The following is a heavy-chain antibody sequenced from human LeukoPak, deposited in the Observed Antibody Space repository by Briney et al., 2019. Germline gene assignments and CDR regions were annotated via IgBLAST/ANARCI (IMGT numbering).Heavy chain of an antibody. CDR2: ISYDGSNK. CDR1: GFTFSSYG. CDR3: AKTWGWEIYGDPTHY. J-gene: IGHJ4*02. Sequence: GGSLRLSCAASGFTFSSYGMHWVRQAPGKGLEWVAVISYDGSNKYYADSVKGRFTISRDNSKNTLYLQMNSLRAEDTAVYYCAKTWGWEIYGDPTHYWGQGTLVTVSS. D-gene: IGHD4-17*01. V-gene: IGHV3-30*18.